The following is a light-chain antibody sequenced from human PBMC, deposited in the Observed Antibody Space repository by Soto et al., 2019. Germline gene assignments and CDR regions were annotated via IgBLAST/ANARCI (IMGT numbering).Light chain of an antibody. V-gene: IGKV3-20*01. CDR3: QQYGSSLYT. CDR1: QIVSSSY. CDR2: GAS. J-gene: IGKJ2*01. Sequence: EIVLTQSPGTLSLSPGERATLSCRASQIVSSSYLAWYQQKPGQAPRLLIYGASSRATGIPDRFSGSGSGKDFSLTISRLEPEDFAVYYCQQYGSSLYTFGQGTKLEIK.